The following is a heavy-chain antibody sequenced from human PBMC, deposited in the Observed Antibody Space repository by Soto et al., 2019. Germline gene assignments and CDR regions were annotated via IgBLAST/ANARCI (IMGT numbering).Heavy chain of an antibody. J-gene: IGHJ4*02. CDR3: ARRGGNSSPIDY. D-gene: IGHD1-26*01. CDR2: FYYGGST. Sequence: PSETLSLTCAVSCGSINGSSYYWGWIRQSPGKGLQWIGSFYYGGSTHYNPSLKSRVTISVHTSKNQFSLKLNSVTAADTAVYYCARRGGNSSPIDYWGQGTLVTVSS. V-gene: IGHV4-39*01. CDR1: CGSINGSSYY.